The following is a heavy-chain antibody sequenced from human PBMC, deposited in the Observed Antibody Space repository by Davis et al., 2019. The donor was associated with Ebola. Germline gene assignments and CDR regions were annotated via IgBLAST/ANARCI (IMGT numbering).Heavy chain of an antibody. CDR3: ARGRNWFDP. CDR1: AGTFSSYS. V-gene: IGHV3-48*02. CDR2: ISSSSSTI. Sequence: AASVKVSCKASAGTFSSYSMNWVRQAPGKGLEWVSYISSSSSTIYYADSVKGRFTISRDNAKNSLYLQMNSLRDEDTAVYYCARGRNWFDPWGQGTLVTVSS. J-gene: IGHJ5*02.